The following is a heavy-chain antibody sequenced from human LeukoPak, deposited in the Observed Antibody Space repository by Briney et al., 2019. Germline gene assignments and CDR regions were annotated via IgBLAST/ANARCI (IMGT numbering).Heavy chain of an antibody. CDR1: GFTFSSYG. J-gene: IGHJ4*02. V-gene: IGHV3-30*18. CDR3: AKGGTMVRDTPFDY. Sequence: GGSLRLSCAASGFTFSSYGMHWVRQAPGKGLEWVAVISYDGSNKYYADSVKGRFTISRDNSKNTLYLQMNSLRAEDTAVYYCAKGGTMVRDTPFDYWGQGTLVTVSS. D-gene: IGHD3-10*01. CDR2: ISYDGSNK.